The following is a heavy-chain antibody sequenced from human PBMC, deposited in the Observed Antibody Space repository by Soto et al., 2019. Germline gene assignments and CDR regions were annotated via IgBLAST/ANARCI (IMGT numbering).Heavy chain of an antibody. CDR3: ASRTDYYDSSGYYWGGPADY. V-gene: IGHV1-69*01. D-gene: IGHD3-22*01. CDR2: IIPIFGTA. J-gene: IGHJ4*02. CDR1: GGTLSSYA. Sequence: QVQLVQSGAEVKKPGSSVKVSCKASGGTLSSYAISWVRQAPGQGLEWMGGIIPIFGTANYAQKFQGRVTITADESTSTAYMDLSSLRSEDTAVYYCASRTDYYDSSGYYWGGPADYWGQGTLVTVSS.